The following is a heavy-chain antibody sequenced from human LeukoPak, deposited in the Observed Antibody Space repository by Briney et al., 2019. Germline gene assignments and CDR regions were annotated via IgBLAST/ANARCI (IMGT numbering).Heavy chain of an antibody. Sequence: AGGSLRLSCAASGFPFSSYAMTWVRQAPGKGLEWVSSISGDGATIYHADSVEGRFTISRDTSKNTLFLQMDSLRAEDTALYYCASAGGDYWGQGTLVTVSS. D-gene: IGHD3-16*01. CDR1: GFPFSSYA. CDR3: ASAGGDY. CDR2: ISGDGATI. V-gene: IGHV3-23*01. J-gene: IGHJ4*02.